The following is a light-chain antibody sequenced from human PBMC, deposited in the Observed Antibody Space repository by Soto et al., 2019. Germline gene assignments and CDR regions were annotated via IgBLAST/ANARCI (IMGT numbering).Light chain of an antibody. CDR1: QSVLYSSNNKNY. V-gene: IGKV4-1*01. Sequence: DIVMTQSPDSLAVSLGERATINCKSSQSVLYSSNNKNYLAWYQQKPGQPPKLLIYWASTRESGVPERFSGSGSGTDFTLTISSLQAEDVAVYSCHQYYSTPYTFGQGTKLQIK. CDR2: WAS. J-gene: IGKJ2*01. CDR3: HQYYSTPYT.